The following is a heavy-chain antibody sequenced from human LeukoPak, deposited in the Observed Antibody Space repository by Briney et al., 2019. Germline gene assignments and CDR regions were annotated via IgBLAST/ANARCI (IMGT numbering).Heavy chain of an antibody. CDR3: ARYGVAAAGNRAYYFDY. CDR2: ISGYNGYT. Sequence: EASVKVSCKASGYTFTNYGISWVRQAPGQGLEWMGWISGYNGYTNYAQKLQGRVTMTTDTSTCTAYMELRSLRSDDTAVYYCARYGVAAAGNRAYYFDYWGQGTLATVSS. CDR1: GYTFTNYG. J-gene: IGHJ4*02. D-gene: IGHD6-13*01. V-gene: IGHV1-18*01.